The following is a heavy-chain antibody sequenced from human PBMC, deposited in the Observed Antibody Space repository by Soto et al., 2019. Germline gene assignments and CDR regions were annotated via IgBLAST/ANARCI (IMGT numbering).Heavy chain of an antibody. CDR1: GGTFSSYA. Sequence: SVKVSCKASGGTFSSYAISWVRQAPGQGLEWMGGIIPIFGTANYAQKFQGRVTITAGKSTSTAYMELSSLRSEDTAVYYCARAGLDDFWSGYYTHDYCGQGTLVTVSS. CDR2: IIPIFGTA. V-gene: IGHV1-69*06. CDR3: ARAGLDDFWSGYYTHDY. J-gene: IGHJ4*02. D-gene: IGHD3-3*01.